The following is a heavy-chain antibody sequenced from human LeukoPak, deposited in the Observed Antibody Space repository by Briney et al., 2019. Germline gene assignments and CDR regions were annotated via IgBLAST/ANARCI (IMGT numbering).Heavy chain of an antibody. V-gene: IGHV1-2*02. D-gene: IGHD6-19*01. Sequence: ASVKVSCKASGYTFTGYYMHWVRQAPGQGLEWMGWINPNSGGTNYAQKFQGRVTMTRDTSVSTAYMELSRLRSDGTAVYYCARGGSSGWYTDYWGQGTLVTVSS. J-gene: IGHJ4*02. CDR1: GYTFTGYY. CDR2: INPNSGGT. CDR3: ARGGSSGWYTDY.